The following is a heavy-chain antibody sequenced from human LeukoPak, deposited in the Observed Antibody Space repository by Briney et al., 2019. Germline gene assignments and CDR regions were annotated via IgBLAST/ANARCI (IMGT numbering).Heavy chain of an antibody. J-gene: IGHJ1*01. CDR1: GGSFSGYY. CDR3: ARPLGYYYGYFQH. V-gene: IGHV4-34*01. CDR2: ISHSGST. D-gene: IGHD3-22*01. Sequence: SETLSLTWAVYGGSFSGYYWSWIRQPPGKGLEWIGEISHSGSTNYNPSLKSRVTISVDTSQIHFVLKLSAVTAADTAVYYCARPLGYYYGYFQHWGQGTLVTVS.